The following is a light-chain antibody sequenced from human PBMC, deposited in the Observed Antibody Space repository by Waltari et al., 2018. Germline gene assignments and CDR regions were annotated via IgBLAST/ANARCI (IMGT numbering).Light chain of an antibody. CDR2: WAS. CDR3: QQHYSTPYT. Sequence: DIVMTQSPDSLAVSLGDRATINCKSSQSVLYSSNNKNYLTWYQQKPGQPPKLLIYWASTRQSGVPDRFSGSGSGTDFTLTISSLQAEDVAVYYCQQHYSTPYTFGQGTNLEIK. CDR1: QSVLYSSNNKNY. V-gene: IGKV4-1*01. J-gene: IGKJ2*01.